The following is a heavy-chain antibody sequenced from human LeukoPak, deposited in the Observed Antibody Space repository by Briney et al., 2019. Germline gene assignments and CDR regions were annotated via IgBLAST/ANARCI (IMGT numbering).Heavy chain of an antibody. Sequence: PGGSLRLSCAASGFTFSNVWMTWVRQAPGKGLEWVGRIKSEPDGGTTDYAAPVKGRFFISRDDSRNTLYLQMNSLKIEDTAIYYCTTEKEFCSGGSCSFLPFNFWGQGTMVTVSS. J-gene: IGHJ3*01. CDR3: TTEKEFCSGGSCSFLPFNF. CDR1: GFTFSNVW. CDR2: IKSEPDGGTT. D-gene: IGHD2-15*01. V-gene: IGHV3-15*01.